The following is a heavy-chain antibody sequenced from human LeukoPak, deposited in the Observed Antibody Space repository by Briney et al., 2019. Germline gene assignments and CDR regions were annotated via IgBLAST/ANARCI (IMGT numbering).Heavy chain of an antibody. J-gene: IGHJ5*02. V-gene: IGHV4-39*07. CDR3: ARAYYDFWSGPRGNWFDP. CDR2: IYYSGST. D-gene: IGHD3-3*01. CDR1: GGSISSSSYY. Sequence: SETLSLTCTVSGGSISSSSYYWGWIRQPPGKGQEWIGSIYYSGSTYYNPSLKSRVTISVDTSKNQFSLKLSSVTAADTAVYYCARAYYDFWSGPRGNWFDPWGQGTLVTVSS.